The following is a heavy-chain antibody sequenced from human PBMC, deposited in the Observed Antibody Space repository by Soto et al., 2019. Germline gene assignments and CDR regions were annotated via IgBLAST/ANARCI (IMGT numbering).Heavy chain of an antibody. CDR3: TTDYGVDYYYGMDV. CDR2: IKSKTDGGTT. CDR1: GFTFSPAW. V-gene: IGHV3-15*07. J-gene: IGHJ6*02. D-gene: IGHD4-17*01. Sequence: SLRLSWAASGFTFSPAWMNWVRQAPGKGLEWVGRIKSKTDGGTTDYAAPVKGRFTISRDDSKNTLYLQMNSLKTEDTAVYYCTTDYGVDYYYGMDVWGQGTTVTVSS.